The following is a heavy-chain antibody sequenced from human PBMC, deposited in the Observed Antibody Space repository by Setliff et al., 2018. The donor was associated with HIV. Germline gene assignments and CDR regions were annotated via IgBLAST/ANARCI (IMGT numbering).Heavy chain of an antibody. J-gene: IGHJ4*02. V-gene: IGHV4-39*01. CDR3: ARLKLSGVIDY. D-gene: IGHD2-8*01. Sequence: SETLSLTCAAFGGSFTDIGGSFTDYYWGWIRQPPGKGLEYIGGIFYSGSAYYNPSLKSRVTISVDTSKNQLSLELSSVTAADTAVYYCARLKLSGVIDYWGQGTLVTVSS. CDR1: GGSFTDIGGSFTDYY. CDR2: IFYSGSA.